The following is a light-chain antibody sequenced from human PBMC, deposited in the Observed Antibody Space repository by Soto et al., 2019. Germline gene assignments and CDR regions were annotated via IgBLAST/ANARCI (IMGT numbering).Light chain of an antibody. V-gene: IGLV2-11*01. Sequence: QSALTQPRSVSGSPGQSVTISCTGTSSDIGGYNYVSWYQQHPGKAPKLMIYTVTKRPSGVPDRYSGSKSDNTASLTISGLQADDEADYYCCSYAGSYSYVFGTGTKVTVL. CDR1: SSDIGGYNY. CDR2: TVT. CDR3: CSYAGSYSYV. J-gene: IGLJ1*01.